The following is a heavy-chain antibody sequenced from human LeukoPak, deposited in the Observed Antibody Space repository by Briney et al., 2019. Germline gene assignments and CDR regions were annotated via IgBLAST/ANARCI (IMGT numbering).Heavy chain of an antibody. CDR2: IYYRGST. J-gene: IGHJ5*02. CDR1: GGSISSGRYY. Sequence: SETLSLTCTVSGGSISSGRYYWGWIRQPPGKGLEWIGSIYYRGSTYYNASLKSRVTISVDTSKNQFSLKLSSVTAADTAVYYCARDPSDCSGGNCYITWFDPWGQGTLVTVSS. D-gene: IGHD2-15*01. V-gene: IGHV4-39*07. CDR3: ARDPSDCSGGNCYITWFDP.